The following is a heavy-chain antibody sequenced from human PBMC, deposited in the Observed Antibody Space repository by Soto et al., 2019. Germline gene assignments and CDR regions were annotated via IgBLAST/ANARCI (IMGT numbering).Heavy chain of an antibody. CDR1: GYTFTSYD. V-gene: IGHV1-8*01. CDR3: ARGGWLHPTFLY. J-gene: IGHJ4*02. CDR2: MNPNSRNT. D-gene: IGHD5-12*01. Sequence: QVQLVQSGAEVKKPGASVKVSCKASGYTFTSYDINWVRQATGQGLEWMGWMNPNSRNTGYAQKFQGRVTMTTNTYIRTADMELSGPRSEDTAVYYCARGGWLHPTFLYWGQGTLEAVSS.